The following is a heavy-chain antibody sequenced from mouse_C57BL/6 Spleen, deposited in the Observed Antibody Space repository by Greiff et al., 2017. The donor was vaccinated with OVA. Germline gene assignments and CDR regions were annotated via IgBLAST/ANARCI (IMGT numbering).Heavy chain of an antibody. CDR2: IDPSDSYT. CDR1: GYTFTSYW. V-gene: IGHV1-69*01. J-gene: IGHJ4*01. CDR3: ARVGGLRRWAMEY. D-gene: IGHD2-4*01. Sequence: QVQLQQPGAELVMPGASVKLSCKASGYTFTSYWMHWVKQRPGQGLEWIGEIDPSDSYTNYNQKFKGKSTLTVDKSSSTAYMQLSSLTSEDSAVYYCARVGGLRRWAMEYWGQGTSVTVSS.